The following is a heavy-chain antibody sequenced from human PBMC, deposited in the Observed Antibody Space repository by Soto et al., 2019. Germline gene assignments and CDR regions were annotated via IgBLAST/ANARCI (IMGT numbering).Heavy chain of an antibody. CDR1: GGSISSYY. CDR2: IYYSGST. J-gene: IGHJ4*02. D-gene: IGHD6-19*01. Sequence: SETLSLTCTVSGGSISSYYWSWIRQPPGKGLEWIGYIYYSGSTNYNPSLKSRVTISVDTSKNQFSLKLSSVTAADTAVYYCAREGGSGSSPDYWGQGTLVTVS. CDR3: AREGGSGSSPDY. V-gene: IGHV4-59*01.